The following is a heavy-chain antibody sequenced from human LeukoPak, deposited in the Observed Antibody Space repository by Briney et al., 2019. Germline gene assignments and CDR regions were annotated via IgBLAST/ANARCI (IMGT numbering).Heavy chain of an antibody. J-gene: IGHJ3*02. CDR1: GFTFSSYG. V-gene: IGHV3-33*01. Sequence: PGGSLRLSCAASGFTFSSYGMHWVRQAPGKGLEWVAVIWYDGSNKYYADSVKGRFTISRDNSKNTLYLQMNSLRAEDTAVYYCARDFVLRYFDWGPDAFDIWGQGTMVTVSS. D-gene: IGHD3-9*01. CDR2: IWYDGSNK. CDR3: ARDFVLRYFDWGPDAFDI.